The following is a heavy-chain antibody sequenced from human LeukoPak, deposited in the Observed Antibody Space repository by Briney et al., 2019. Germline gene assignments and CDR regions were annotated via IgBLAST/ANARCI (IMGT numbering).Heavy chain of an antibody. V-gene: IGHV4-4*07. J-gene: IGHJ5*02. D-gene: IGHD1-14*01. CDR2: IYTSGST. CDR1: GDSISSYY. CDR3: VRLRNQQNTFYKTNWFDP. Sequence: PSETLSLTCTVSGDSISSYYWSWIRQPAGKGLEWIGRIYTSGSTNYNPSLKSRVTMSVDTSKNQFSLKLISVSAADTAVYYCVRLRNQQNTFYKTNWFDPWGQGTLVTVSS.